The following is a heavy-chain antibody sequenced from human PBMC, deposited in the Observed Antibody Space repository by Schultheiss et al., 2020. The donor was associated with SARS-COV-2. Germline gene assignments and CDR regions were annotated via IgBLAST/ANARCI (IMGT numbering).Heavy chain of an antibody. V-gene: IGHV3-48*04. Sequence: GESLKNSCAASGFTFSSYSMNWVRQAPGKGLEWVSYISSSSSTIYYADSVKGRFTISRDNAKNSLYLQMNSLRAEDTAVYYCARSFRYCSSTSCFRLDYWGQGTLVTVSS. CDR3: ARSFRYCSSTSCFRLDY. CDR1: GFTFSSYS. D-gene: IGHD2-2*01. J-gene: IGHJ4*02. CDR2: ISSSSSTI.